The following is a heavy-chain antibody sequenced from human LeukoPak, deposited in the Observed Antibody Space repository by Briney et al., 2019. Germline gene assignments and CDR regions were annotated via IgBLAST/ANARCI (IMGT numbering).Heavy chain of an antibody. D-gene: IGHD4-17*01. CDR1: GGTFSSYA. Sequence: EASVKVSCKASGGTFSSYAISWVRQAPGQGLEWMGGIIPIFGTANYAQKFQGRVTITADESTSTAYMELSSLRSEDTAVYYCARYYGDYRRWFDPWGQGTLVTVSS. J-gene: IGHJ5*02. V-gene: IGHV1-69*01. CDR3: ARYYGDYRRWFDP. CDR2: IIPIFGTA.